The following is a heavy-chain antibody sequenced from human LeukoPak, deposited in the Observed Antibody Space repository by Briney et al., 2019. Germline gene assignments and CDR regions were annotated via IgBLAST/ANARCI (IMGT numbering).Heavy chain of an antibody. J-gene: IGHJ6*03. CDR3: ARAQITIFGVVILYYYYYMDV. CDR1: GYTFTGYY. D-gene: IGHD3-3*01. V-gene: IGHV1-2*02. Sequence: SSVKVSCKASGYTFTGYYMHWVRQAPGQGLEWMGWINPNSGGTNYAQKFQGRVTMTRDTSISTAYMELSRLRSDDTAVYYCARAQITIFGVVILYYYYYMDVWSKGTTVTVSS. CDR2: INPNSGGT.